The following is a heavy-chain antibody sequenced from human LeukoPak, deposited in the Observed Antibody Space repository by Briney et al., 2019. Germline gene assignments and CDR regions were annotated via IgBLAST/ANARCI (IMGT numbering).Heavy chain of an antibody. V-gene: IGHV4-59*01. CDR2: IYYSGST. D-gene: IGHD3-3*01. J-gene: IGHJ6*03. CDR3: ARGDFCSKSNCYLRPMDV. Sequence: SETLSFTCTVSGGSISDYYWNWIRQPPGKGLEWIGYIYYSGSTTYNPSLKSRVTMSVDTAKNQFSLKLRSVTAADTAVYFCARGDFCSKSNCYLRPMDVWGKGTTVTVSS. CDR1: GGSISDYY.